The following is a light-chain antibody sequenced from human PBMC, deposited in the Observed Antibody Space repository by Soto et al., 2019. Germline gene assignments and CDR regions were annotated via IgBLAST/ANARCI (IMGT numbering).Light chain of an antibody. J-gene: IGKJ3*01. V-gene: IGKV3-11*01. CDR3: QQRSNWPPA. CDR2: DAS. Sequence: EIVLTQSPATLSLSPGERATLSCRASQSVSSYLAWYQQKPGQAPRLLIYDASNSATGIPARFSGSGSGTDFTLTISSLGPEDFAVYYCQQRSNWPPAFGPGTKVDIK. CDR1: QSVSSY.